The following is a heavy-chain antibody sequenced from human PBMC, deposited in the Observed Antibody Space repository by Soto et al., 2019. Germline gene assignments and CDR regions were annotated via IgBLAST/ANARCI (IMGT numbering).Heavy chain of an antibody. J-gene: IGHJ4*02. V-gene: IGHV4-39*01. CDR1: GGSISSSSYY. Sequence: SETLSLTCTVSGGSISSSSYYWGWIRQPPGKGLEWIGSIYYSGSTYYNPSLKSRVTISVDNSKNTLYLQMNSLRAEDTAVYYCASGMVRGEDYWGQGTLVTVSS. CDR3: ASGMVRGEDY. D-gene: IGHD3-10*01. CDR2: IYYSGST.